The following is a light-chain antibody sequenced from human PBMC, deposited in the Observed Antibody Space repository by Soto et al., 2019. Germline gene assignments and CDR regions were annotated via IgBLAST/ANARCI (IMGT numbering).Light chain of an antibody. V-gene: IGKV2D-29*01. CDR2: EVS. CDR1: RSLLHGDGKTY. J-gene: IGKJ5*01. CDR3: MQSIQFPIT. Sequence: DLVLTQTPLSLSVTPGQPASISCKPIRSLLHGDGKTYLYWYLQKPGHPPQLMXYEVSNRFSGVPDRFSGSGSGTDFTLKISRVEAEDVGVYYCMQSIQFPITFGQGTRLEIK.